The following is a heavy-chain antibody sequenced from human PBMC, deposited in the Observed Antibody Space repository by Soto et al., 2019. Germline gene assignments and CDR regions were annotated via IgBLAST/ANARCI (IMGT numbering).Heavy chain of an antibody. CDR2: INSDGSST. CDR3: ARGGAVSSGWYHGH. D-gene: IGHD6-19*01. V-gene: IGHV3-74*01. J-gene: IGHJ4*02. CDR1: GFTFSSYN. Sequence: EVQLVESGGGLVQPGGSLRLSCGASGFTFSSYNMHWVRQGPGKGLEWVSRINSDGSSTRYADSVKGRFTISRDNAKNTLYLQMNSLRVEDTAIYYCARGGAVSSGWYHGHSGLGTLVTVSS.